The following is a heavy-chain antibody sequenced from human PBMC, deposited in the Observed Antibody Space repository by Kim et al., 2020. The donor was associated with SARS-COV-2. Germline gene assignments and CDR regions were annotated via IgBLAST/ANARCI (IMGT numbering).Heavy chain of an antibody. V-gene: IGHV7-4-1*02. D-gene: IGHD3-22*01. J-gene: IGHJ4*02. CDR3: ARRGPLHYYDSSGYPYYFDY. CDR1: GYTFTSYA. CDR2: INTNTGNP. Sequence: ASVKVSCKASGYTFTSYAMNWVRQAPGQGLEWMGWINTNTGNPTYAQGFTGRFVFSLDTSVSTAYLQISSLKAEDTAVYYCARRGPLHYYDSSGYPYYFDYWGQGTLVTVSS.